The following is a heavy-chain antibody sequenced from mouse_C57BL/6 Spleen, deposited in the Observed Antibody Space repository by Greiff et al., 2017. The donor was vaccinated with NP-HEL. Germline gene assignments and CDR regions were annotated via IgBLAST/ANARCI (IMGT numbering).Heavy chain of an antibody. CDR1: GYTFTDYE. V-gene: IGHV1-15*01. J-gene: IGHJ2*01. CDR2: IDPETGGT. Sequence: QVQLKESGAELARPGASVTLSCKASGYTFTDYEMHWVKQTPVHGLEWIGSIDPETGGTAYNQKFKGKAILTADKSSSTAYMELRSLTSEDSAVYYCTRSNYYFDYWGQGTTLTVSS. D-gene: IGHD2-5*01. CDR3: TRSNYYFDY.